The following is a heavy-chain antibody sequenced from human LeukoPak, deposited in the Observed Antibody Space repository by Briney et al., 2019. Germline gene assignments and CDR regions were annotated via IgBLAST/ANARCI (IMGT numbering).Heavy chain of an antibody. CDR1: GFTFSSYS. J-gene: IGHJ6*03. Sequence: GGSLRLSCAASGFTFSSYSMNWVRQAPGKGLEWVSSISSSSSYIYYADSVKGRFTISRDNSKNTLYVQMNSLRAEDTAVYYCARHPRLQDFYYYYMDVWGKGTTVTVSS. CDR3: ARHPRLQDFYYYYMDV. V-gene: IGHV3-21*04. CDR2: ISSSSSYI.